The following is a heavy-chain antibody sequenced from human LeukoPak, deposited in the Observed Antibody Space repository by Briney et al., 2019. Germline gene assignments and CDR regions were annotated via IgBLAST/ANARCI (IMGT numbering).Heavy chain of an antibody. D-gene: IGHD3-22*01. Sequence: GGSLRLSCAASGFTFSSYAMSWVRQAPGKGLEWVSAISGSGGSTYYADSAKGRFTISRDNSKNTLYLQMNSLRAEDTAVYYCARDQYYYDSSAPPLYWGQGTLVTVSS. CDR2: ISGSGGST. CDR1: GFTFSSYA. CDR3: ARDQYYYDSSAPPLY. V-gene: IGHV3-23*01. J-gene: IGHJ4*02.